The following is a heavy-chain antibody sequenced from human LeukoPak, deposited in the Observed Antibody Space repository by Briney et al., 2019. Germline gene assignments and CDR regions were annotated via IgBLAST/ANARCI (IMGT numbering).Heavy chain of an antibody. CDR2: ISSSSGSR. J-gene: IGHJ4*02. CDR1: GLSFSTDA. V-gene: IGHV3-21*06. Sequence: GESLRLSCVGHGLSFSTDAMGWVRQVPGKGLEWVSSISSSSGSRYYADSVKGRFSISRDNAKDSLFLQMNSLRAEDTAVYYCARLYGGHTTYDYWGQGTLVTVSS. CDR3: ARLYGGHTTYDY. D-gene: IGHD4-23*01.